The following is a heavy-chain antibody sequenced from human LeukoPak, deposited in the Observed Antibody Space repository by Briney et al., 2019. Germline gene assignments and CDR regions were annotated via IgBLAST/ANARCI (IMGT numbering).Heavy chain of an antibody. CDR3: XXXXXXXRLVPFDY. D-gene: IGHD6-6*01. Sequence: VXXGSXXGYYWSWIRQPPGKGXXWIGEINHSGSTXYNPSLKSRVTISVDTSKNQFSLKLSSVTAADKAVYYWXXXXXXXRLVPFDYWGQGTLVTVSS. CDR1: XGSXXGYY. J-gene: IGHJ4*02. V-gene: IGHV4-34*01. CDR2: INHSGST.